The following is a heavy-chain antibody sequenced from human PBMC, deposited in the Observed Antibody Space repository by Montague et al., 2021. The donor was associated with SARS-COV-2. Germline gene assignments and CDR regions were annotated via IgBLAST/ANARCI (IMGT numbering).Heavy chain of an antibody. Sequence: SETLSLTCTVSGGSISSYYWSWIRQPPGKGLEWIGYIYYSGSTNXXPPLKSRVTISVDTSKNQFSLKLSSVTAADTAVYYCARALVPEEWLFGGDYYYYMDVWGKGTTVTVSS. CDR2: IYYSGST. CDR1: GGSISSYY. V-gene: IGHV4-59*01. CDR3: ARALVPEEWLFGGDYYYYMDV. J-gene: IGHJ6*03. D-gene: IGHD3-3*01.